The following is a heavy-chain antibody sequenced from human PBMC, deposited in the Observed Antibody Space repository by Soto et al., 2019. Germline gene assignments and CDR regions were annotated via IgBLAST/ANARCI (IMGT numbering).Heavy chain of an antibody. CDR2: IYYSGST. J-gene: IGHJ4*02. CDR3: LALGDYGYFDY. D-gene: IGHD4-17*01. Sequence: SETLSLTCTVSGGSISSGGYYWSWIRQHPGKGLEWIGYIYYSGSTYYNPSLKSRVTISVDTSKNQFSLKLSSVNAADTAVYYCLALGDYGYFDYWGQGTLVTVSS. V-gene: IGHV4-31*03. CDR1: GGSISSGGYY.